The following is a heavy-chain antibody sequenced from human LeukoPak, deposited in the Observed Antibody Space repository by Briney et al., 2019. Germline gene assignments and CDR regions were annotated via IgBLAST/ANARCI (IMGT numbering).Heavy chain of an antibody. CDR3: ATGVHGIAAAGDYYFDY. J-gene: IGHJ4*02. D-gene: IGHD6-13*01. Sequence: SETLSLTCTVSGGSISSYYWNWIRQPPGKGLEWIGYIYYSGSTNYNPSLKSRVTISVDTSKNQFSLRLSSVTAADTAVYYCATGVHGIAAAGDYYFDYWGQGTLVTVSS. CDR1: GGSISSYY. V-gene: IGHV4-59*01. CDR2: IYYSGST.